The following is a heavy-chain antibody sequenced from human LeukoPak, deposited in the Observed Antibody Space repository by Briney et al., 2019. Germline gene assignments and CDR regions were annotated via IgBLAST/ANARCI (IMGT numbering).Heavy chain of an antibody. J-gene: IGHJ5*02. CDR2: ISGSGGST. CDR1: GFTFSSYA. CDR3: AKGAYYYDSSGYYYVRWFDP. Sequence: GGSLRLSCAASGFTFSSYAMSWVRQAPGKGLEWVSAISGSGGSTYYADSVKGRFTISRDNSKNTLYLQMNSLRAEDAAVYYCAKGAYYYDSSGYYYVRWFDPWGQGTLVTVSS. V-gene: IGHV3-23*01. D-gene: IGHD3-22*01.